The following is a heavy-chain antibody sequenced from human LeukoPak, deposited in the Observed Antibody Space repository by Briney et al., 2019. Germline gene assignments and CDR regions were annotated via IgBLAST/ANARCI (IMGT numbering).Heavy chain of an antibody. J-gene: IGHJ4*02. Sequence: SLRLSCAASGFTFDDYAMHWVRQAPGKGLEWVSGISWNSGSIGYADSVKGRFTISRDNAKNSLYLRMNSLRAEDTAVYYCARDGLRGYFDYWGQGTLVTVSS. CDR3: ARDGLRGYFDY. D-gene: IGHD3-10*01. V-gene: IGHV3-9*01. CDR2: ISWNSGSI. CDR1: GFTFDDYA.